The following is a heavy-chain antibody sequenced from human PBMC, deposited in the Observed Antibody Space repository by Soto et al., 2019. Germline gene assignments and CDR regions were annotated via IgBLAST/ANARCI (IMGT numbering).Heavy chain of an antibody. Sequence: ASVKVSCKASGYTFTSYYIHWVRQAPGQGLEWMGVINPSGGSTNYAQRFQGRVTMTRDTSTSTVYMELRSLRSEDTAVYYCATDYDSSGYMVLAQWGQGNLVTVSS. D-gene: IGHD3-22*01. CDR1: GYTFTSYY. J-gene: IGHJ4*02. CDR2: INPSGGST. V-gene: IGHV1-46*01. CDR3: ATDYDSSGYMVLAQ.